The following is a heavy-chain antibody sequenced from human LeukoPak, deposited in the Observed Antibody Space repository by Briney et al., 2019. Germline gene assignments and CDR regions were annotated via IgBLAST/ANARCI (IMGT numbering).Heavy chain of an antibody. CDR3: ARERRGDDAFDI. J-gene: IGHJ3*02. CDR2: ISTNGGRT. Sequence: QPGGSLRLSCAASGFAFSSYAMHWVRQAPGKGLEYVSTISTNGGRTYYANSVKGRFTISRDNSKNTVYLQMGSLRAEDMAVYYCARERRGDDAFDIWGQGTMVTVSS. CDR1: GFAFSSYA. V-gene: IGHV3-64*01. D-gene: IGHD3-16*01.